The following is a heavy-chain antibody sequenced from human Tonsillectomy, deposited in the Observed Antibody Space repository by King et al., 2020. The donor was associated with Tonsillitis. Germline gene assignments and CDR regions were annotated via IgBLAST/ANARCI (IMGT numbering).Heavy chain of an antibody. CDR2: IYGGGTT. D-gene: IGHD3-22*01. CDR3: ARVNYYDSSGYWSPYYFDY. CDR1: GFSVSSHY. J-gene: IGHJ4*02. V-gene: IGHV3-53*01. Sequence: VQLVESGGGLMQPGGSLRLSCAASGFSVSSHYMSWVRQAPGKGLEWVSVIYGGGTTYYAEFVKVRFTISRDNSETTLYLQMNSLRAEDTAMYYCARVNYYDSSGYWSPYYFDYWGQGTLVTVSS.